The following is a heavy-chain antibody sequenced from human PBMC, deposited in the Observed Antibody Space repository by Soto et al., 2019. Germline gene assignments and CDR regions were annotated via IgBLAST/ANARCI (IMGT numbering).Heavy chain of an antibody. V-gene: IGHV3-23*01. D-gene: IGHD2-2*01. CDR3: AKINVELPAAGVFDY. CDR2: ISGSGGST. J-gene: IGHJ4*02. Sequence: EVQLLESGGGLVQPGGSLRLSCAASGFTFSSYAMSWGRQAPCKGLEWVSAISGSGGSTYYADSVKGRFTISRDNSKNPLYLQMNSLRAEDTAVYYCAKINVELPAAGVFDYWGQGTLVTVSS. CDR1: GFTFSSYA.